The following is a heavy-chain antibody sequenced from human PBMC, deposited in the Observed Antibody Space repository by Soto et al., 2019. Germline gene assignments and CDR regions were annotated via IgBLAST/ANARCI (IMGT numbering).Heavy chain of an antibody. CDR3: ARSDYLTPFDY. CDR1: GFTFSSYS. Sequence: EVQLVESGGGLVKPGGSLRLSCAASGFTFSSYSMNWVRQAPGKGLEWVSSISSSSSYIYYADSVKGRFTISRDNAKNSLYLKMSSLRAEDTAVYYCARSDYLTPFDYWGQGTLVTVSS. CDR2: ISSSSSYI. J-gene: IGHJ4*02. V-gene: IGHV3-21*01. D-gene: IGHD4-17*01.